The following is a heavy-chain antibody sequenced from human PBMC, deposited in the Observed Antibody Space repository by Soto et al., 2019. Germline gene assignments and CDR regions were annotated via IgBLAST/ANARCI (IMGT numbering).Heavy chain of an antibody. D-gene: IGHD6-13*01. CDR2: IAAGGKDK. J-gene: IGHJ4*02. CDR1: GFTFSNYA. V-gene: IGHV3-30*18. Sequence: QVQLVESGGGVVQPGRSLKLSCAASGFTFSNYAINWVRQAPGKGLEGVAVIAAGGKDKRYADSVKGRFTISRDNSKNTVYLQMNSLRGEDTAVYYCAKDGAIAAADYFFDYWGQGSLVTVSS. CDR3: AKDGAIAAADYFFDY.